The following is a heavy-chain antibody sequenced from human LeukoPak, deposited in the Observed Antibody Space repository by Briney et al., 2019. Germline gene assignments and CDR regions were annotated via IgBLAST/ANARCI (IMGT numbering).Heavy chain of an antibody. Sequence: QPGGSLRLSCAASGFTFSSYSMNWVRQAPGKGLEWVSYISSSSSTIYYADSVKGRFTISRDNSKNTLYLQMNSLRAEDTAVYYCAKDARGVSPSYFFDYWGQGTLVTVSS. J-gene: IGHJ4*02. V-gene: IGHV3-48*01. D-gene: IGHD3-10*01. CDR3: AKDARGVSPSYFFDY. CDR1: GFTFSSYS. CDR2: ISSSSSTI.